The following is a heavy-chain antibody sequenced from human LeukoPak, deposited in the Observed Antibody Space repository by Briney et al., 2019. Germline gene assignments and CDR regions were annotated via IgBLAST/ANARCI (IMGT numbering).Heavy chain of an antibody. CDR1: GGSIAGSSFY. CDR2: FYHSGIT. CDR3: AREPKH. V-gene: IGHV4-39*07. Sequence: SETLSLTCTVSGGSIAGSSFYWGWIRQPPGKGLEWIGSFYHSGITYYNPSLKSRVTISVDTSKNQFSLKLSSVTAADTAVYYCAREPKHWGQGTLVTVSS. J-gene: IGHJ4*02.